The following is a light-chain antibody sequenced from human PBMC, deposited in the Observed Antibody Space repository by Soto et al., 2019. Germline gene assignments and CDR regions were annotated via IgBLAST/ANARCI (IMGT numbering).Light chain of an antibody. CDR1: SSDVGGYNY. V-gene: IGLV2-14*03. CDR3: SSYTTSNTRQIV. J-gene: IGLJ1*01. Sequence: QSVLTQPASVSGSPGQSITISCTGTSSDVGGYNYVSWYQHHPGKAPKLMIYDVSNRPSGVSNRFSGSKSGNTASLTISGLQPEDGADYYCSSYTTSNTRQIVLGTGTKLTVL. CDR2: DVS.